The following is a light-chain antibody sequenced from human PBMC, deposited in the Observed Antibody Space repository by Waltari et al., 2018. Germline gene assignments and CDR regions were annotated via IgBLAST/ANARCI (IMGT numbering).Light chain of an antibody. CDR1: SSDVGGYNY. CDR3: SSYTSSSTPFYV. V-gene: IGLV2-14*01. CDR2: EVS. Sequence: QSALTQPASVSGSPGQSITISCTGTSSDVGGYNYVSWYQQHPGKAPKLMIYEVSNRPSGVSNRFSGSKPGNTASLTISGLQAEDEADYYCSSYTSSSTPFYVFGTGTKVTVL. J-gene: IGLJ1*01.